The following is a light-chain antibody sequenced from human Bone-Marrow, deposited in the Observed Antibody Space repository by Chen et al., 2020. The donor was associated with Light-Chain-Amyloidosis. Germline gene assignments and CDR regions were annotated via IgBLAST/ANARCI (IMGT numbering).Light chain of an antibody. V-gene: IGLV3-21*02. CDR3: QVWARSSDRPV. CDR1: NIGSTS. Sequence: SYVLTQPSAVAVGAGQTATIACGGNNIGSTSVHWYQQTPGQAPLLVVYDDSDRPSGIPERLSGSNSGNTATLTISRVEAGDEADYSCQVWARSSDRPVFGGGTKLTVL. CDR2: DDS. J-gene: IGLJ3*02.